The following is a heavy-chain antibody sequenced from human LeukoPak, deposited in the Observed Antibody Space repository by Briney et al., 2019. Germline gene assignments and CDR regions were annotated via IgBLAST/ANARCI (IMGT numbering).Heavy chain of an antibody. D-gene: IGHD2-21*02. Sequence: GGSLRLSCAASGFTFSSYAMSWVRQAPGKGLEWVSAISGSGGSTYYADSVKGRFTISRDNPKNSLYLQMNSLRAEDTAVYYCARGRVAVTYIDYWGQGTLVTVSS. CDR3: ARGRVAVTYIDY. CDR2: ISGSGGST. CDR1: GFTFSSYA. J-gene: IGHJ4*02. V-gene: IGHV3-23*01.